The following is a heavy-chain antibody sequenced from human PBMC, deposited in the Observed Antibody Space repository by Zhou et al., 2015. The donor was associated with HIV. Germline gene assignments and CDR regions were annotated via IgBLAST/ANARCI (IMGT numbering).Heavy chain of an antibody. CDR3: ARTIVVVVAATGSTDYYAMDV. Sequence: QVQLVQSGAEVKKPGSSVKVSCKASGGTFSNYAVSWVRQAPGQGLEWMGAIIPIFGTVKYAQKFQGRVTLTADRSTNTAYMEMRSLRSEDTAVYYCARTIVVVVAATGSTDYYAMDVWGQGTTVTVSS. V-gene: IGHV1-69*06. CDR1: GGTFSNYA. D-gene: IGHD2-15*01. CDR2: IIPIFGTV. J-gene: IGHJ6*02.